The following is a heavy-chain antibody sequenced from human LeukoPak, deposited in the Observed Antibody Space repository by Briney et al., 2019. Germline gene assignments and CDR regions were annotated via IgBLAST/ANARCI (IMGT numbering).Heavy chain of an antibody. CDR2: IYYSGST. J-gene: IGHJ3*02. V-gene: IGHV4-39*01. D-gene: IGHD4-11*01. CDR1: GGSISSSSYY. CDR3: ARILTTVKGRNAFDI. Sequence: PSETLSLTCTVSGGSISSSSYYWGWIRQPPGKGLEWIGSIYYSGSTYYNPSLKSRVTISVDTSKNQFSLKLSSVTAADTAVYYCARILTTVKGRNAFDIWGQGTTVTVSS.